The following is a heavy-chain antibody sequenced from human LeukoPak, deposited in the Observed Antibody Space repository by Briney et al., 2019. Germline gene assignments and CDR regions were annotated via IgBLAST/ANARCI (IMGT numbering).Heavy chain of an antibody. CDR2: IYYSGST. CDR1: GGSISSYY. CDR3: ARRTVLLWFGEIGRDVDY. V-gene: IGHV4-59*08. Sequence: SETLSLTCTVSGGSISSYYWSWIRQPPGKGLEWIGYIYYSGSTNYNPSLKSRVTISVDTSKNQFSLKLSSVTAADTAVYYCARRTVLLWFGEIGRDVDYWGQGTLVTVSS. D-gene: IGHD3-10*01. J-gene: IGHJ4*02.